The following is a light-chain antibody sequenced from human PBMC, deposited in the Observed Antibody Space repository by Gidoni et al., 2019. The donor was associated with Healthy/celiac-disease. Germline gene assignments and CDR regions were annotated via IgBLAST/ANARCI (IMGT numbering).Light chain of an antibody. J-gene: IGLJ1*01. CDR3: SSYTSSSTYV. V-gene: IGLV2-14*03. CDR2: DVS. CDR1: SSDVGGYNY. Sequence: QSALTHPASVSESPGQSSTISCTGTSSDVGGYNYVSWYQQHPGKAPKLIIYDVSNRPSGVSNRFSGSKSGNTASLTISGLQAEDEADYYCSSYTSSSTYVFGTGTKVTVL.